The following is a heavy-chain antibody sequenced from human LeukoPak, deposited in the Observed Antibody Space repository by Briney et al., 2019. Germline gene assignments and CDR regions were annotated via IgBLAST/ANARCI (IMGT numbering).Heavy chain of an antibody. J-gene: IGHJ4*02. D-gene: IGHD3-22*01. CDR1: GFTLSSYA. V-gene: IGHV3-48*03. Sequence: GGSLRLSCAASGFTLSSYAMSWIRQAPGKGLEWVSYISSSGSTIYYADSVKGRFTISRDNAKNSLYLQMNSLRAEDTAVYYCARGTPDGYDSSGYYTYWGQGTLVTVSS. CDR3: ARGTPDGYDSSGYYTY. CDR2: ISSSGSTI.